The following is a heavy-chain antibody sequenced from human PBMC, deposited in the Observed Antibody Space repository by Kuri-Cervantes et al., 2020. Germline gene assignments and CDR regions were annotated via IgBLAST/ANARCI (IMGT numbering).Heavy chain of an antibody. J-gene: IGHJ3*02. V-gene: IGHV3-53*01. CDR3: AREGSIVVVVAAPDAFDI. Sequence: GGSLRPSCAAYGFTVNSTYMSWVRQAPGKGLEWVSVIYSGGSTYYTDSVKGRFTISRDNAENSLYLQMNSLGAEDTAVYYCAREGSIVVVVAAPDAFDIWGQGTMVTVSS. CDR2: IYSGGST. D-gene: IGHD2-15*01. CDR1: GFTVNSTY.